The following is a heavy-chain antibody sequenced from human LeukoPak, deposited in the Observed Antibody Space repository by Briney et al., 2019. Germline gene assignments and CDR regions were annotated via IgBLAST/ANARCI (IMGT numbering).Heavy chain of an antibody. CDR1: GGSISSYY. V-gene: IGHV4-59*01. CDR3: ARGTYYYDSSGPEVNYYYYYGMDV. Sequence: TETLSLTCTVSGGSISSYYWSWIRQPPGKGLEWIGYIYYSGSTNYNPSLKSRVTISVDTSKNQFSLKLSSVTAADTAVYHCARGTYYYDSSGPEVNYYYYYGMDVWGQGTTVTVSS. D-gene: IGHD3-22*01. J-gene: IGHJ6*02. CDR2: IYYSGST.